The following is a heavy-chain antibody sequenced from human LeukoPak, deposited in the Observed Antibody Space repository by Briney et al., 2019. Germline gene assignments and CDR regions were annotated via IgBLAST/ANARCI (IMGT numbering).Heavy chain of an antibody. D-gene: IGHD6-19*01. J-gene: IGHJ4*02. CDR2: IYSGGSS. CDR3: AKDYTSGWYGPFDY. V-gene: IGHV3-53*05. Sequence: GGSLRLSCAASGVTVSSNHMSWVRQAPGKGLEWVSVIYSGGSSYYADSVKGRFTISRDNSKNTLYLQMNSLRAEDTAVYYCAKDYTSGWYGPFDYWGQGTLVTVSS. CDR1: GVTVSSNH.